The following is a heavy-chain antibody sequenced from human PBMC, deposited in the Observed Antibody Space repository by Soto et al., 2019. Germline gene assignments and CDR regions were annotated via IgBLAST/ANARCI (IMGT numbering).Heavy chain of an antibody. CDR3: ARDRGIAAAGTGGNWFDP. CDR1: GGSVSSGSYY. Sequence: SETLALTCTVSGGSVSSGSYYWSWIRQPPGKGLEWIGYIYYSGSTNYNPSLKSRVTISVDTSKNQFSLKLSSVTAADTAVYYCARDRGIAAAGTGGNWFDPWGQGTLVTVSS. CDR2: IYYSGST. D-gene: IGHD6-13*01. J-gene: IGHJ5*02. V-gene: IGHV4-61*01.